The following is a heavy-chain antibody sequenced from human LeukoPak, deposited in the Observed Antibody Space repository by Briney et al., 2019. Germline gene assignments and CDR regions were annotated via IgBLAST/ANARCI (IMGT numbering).Heavy chain of an antibody. CDR1: GYTFTSYD. Sequence: ASVKVSCKASGYTFTSYDINWVRQATGQGLEWMGWMNPNSGNTGYAQKFQGRVTMTRNTSISTAYMELSSLRSEDTAVYYCARPSSSWYGALDSWGQGTLVTVSS. CDR2: MNPNSGNT. CDR3: ARPSSSWYGALDS. D-gene: IGHD6-13*01. J-gene: IGHJ4*02. V-gene: IGHV1-8*01.